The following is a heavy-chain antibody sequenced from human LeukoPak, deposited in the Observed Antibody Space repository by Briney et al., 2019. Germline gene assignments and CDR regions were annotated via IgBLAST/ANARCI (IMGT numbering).Heavy chain of an antibody. D-gene: IGHD3-22*01. V-gene: IGHV3-74*01. CDR2: IKSDGST. Sequence: GGSLRLSCSASGFSFISYWMHWVRQAPGKGLVWVSRIKSDGSTNYADSVKGRFTISRDNAKNTLSLQMNSLRAEDTGVYYCARAPSEIGGYYPEYFRHWGQGTLVTVSS. CDR3: ARAPSEIGGYYPEYFRH. J-gene: IGHJ1*01. CDR1: GFSFISYW.